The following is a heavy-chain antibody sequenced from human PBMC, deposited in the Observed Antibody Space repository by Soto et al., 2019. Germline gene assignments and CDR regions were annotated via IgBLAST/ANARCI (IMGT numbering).Heavy chain of an antibody. V-gene: IGHV1-18*01. CDR2: ISTYDGNT. Sequence: QVQLVQSGAEVKKPGASVKVSCKASGYTFFTYGITWVRQAPGQGLEWMGWISTYDGNTDYAQKLQDRVTMTTDTSTRTAYMELRSLRSDDTAVYYCATILRSSGWYNIWFDPWGQGTLVTVSS. J-gene: IGHJ5*02. CDR3: ATILRSSGWYNIWFDP. CDR1: GYTFFTYG. D-gene: IGHD6-19*01.